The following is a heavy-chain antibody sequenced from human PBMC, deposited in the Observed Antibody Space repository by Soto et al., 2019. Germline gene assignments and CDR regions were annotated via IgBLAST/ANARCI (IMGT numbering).Heavy chain of an antibody. Sequence: ASVKVSCKASGYTFTSYGISWVRQAPGQGLEWMGWISAYNANTNYAQKLQGRVTMTTDTSTSTAYMELRSLRSDDTAVYYCARDQSYIVPTDFDYWGQGTLVTVSS. V-gene: IGHV1-18*04. CDR2: ISAYNANT. CDR1: GYTFTSYG. CDR3: ARDQSYIVPTDFDY. D-gene: IGHD5-12*01. J-gene: IGHJ4*02.